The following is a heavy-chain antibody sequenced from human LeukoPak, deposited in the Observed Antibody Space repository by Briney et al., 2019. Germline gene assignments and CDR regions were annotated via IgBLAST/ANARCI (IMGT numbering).Heavy chain of an antibody. V-gene: IGHV4-59*08. CDR3: ARHVTQMSNNWFDP. Sequence: PSETLSLTCTVSGGSISSYYWSWIRQPPGKGLEWIGYIYYSGSTNYNPSLKSQVTISVDTSKNQFSLKLTSVTAADTAVYYCARHVTQMSNNWFDPWGQGTLVTVSS. CDR1: GGSISSYY. D-gene: IGHD5-24*01. J-gene: IGHJ5*02. CDR2: IYYSGST.